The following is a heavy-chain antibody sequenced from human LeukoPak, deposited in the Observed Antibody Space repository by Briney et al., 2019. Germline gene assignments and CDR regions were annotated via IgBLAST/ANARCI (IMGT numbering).Heavy chain of an antibody. V-gene: IGHV3-66*02. CDR1: GFTVSSNY. Sequence: GGSLRLSCAASGFTVSSNYMSWVRQAPGMGLEWVSVIYSGGSTYYADSVKGRFTISRDNSKNTLYLQMNSLRAEDTAVYYCAREPRVGATLFNYYYGMDVWGQGTTVTVSS. J-gene: IGHJ6*02. D-gene: IGHD1-26*01. CDR2: IYSGGST. CDR3: AREPRVGATLFNYYYGMDV.